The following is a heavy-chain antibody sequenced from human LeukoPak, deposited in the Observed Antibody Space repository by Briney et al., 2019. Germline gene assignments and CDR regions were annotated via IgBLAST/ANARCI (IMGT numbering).Heavy chain of an antibody. J-gene: IGHJ4*02. Sequence: PGGSLRLSCSASGFTFSSYEMNWVRQAPGKGLEWISYITGSGDTIYYADSVKGRFTISRDNAKNSLYLQMNSLRAEDTAVYYCARVLGGDFDWFPDRDYWGQGTLVTVSS. V-gene: IGHV3-48*03. CDR1: GFTFSSYE. CDR3: ARVLGGDFDWFPDRDY. CDR2: ITGSGDTI. D-gene: IGHD3-9*01.